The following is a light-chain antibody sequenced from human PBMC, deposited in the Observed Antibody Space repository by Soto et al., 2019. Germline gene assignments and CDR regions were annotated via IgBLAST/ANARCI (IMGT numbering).Light chain of an antibody. CDR1: SNDIGAYNY. CDR2: EVT. CDR3: GSYASATLI. Sequence: QSALTQPASVSGSPGQSITISRTGTSNDIGAYNYVSWYQQYPGKVPTLLIYEVTFRPSGVSNRFSGSKSGNTASLTISGLQTEDEADYYCGSYASATLIFCGGTKVTVL. J-gene: IGLJ2*01. V-gene: IGLV2-14*01.